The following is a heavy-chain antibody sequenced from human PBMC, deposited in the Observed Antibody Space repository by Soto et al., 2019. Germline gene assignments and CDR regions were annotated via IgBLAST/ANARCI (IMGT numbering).Heavy chain of an antibody. J-gene: IGHJ5*02. Sequence: SETLSLTCTVSGGSISSGGYYWSWIRQHPGKGLEWIGYIYYSGSTYYNPSLKSRVTISVDTSKNQFSLKLSSVTAADTAVYYCATTMVTPAEDWFDPWGQGTPVTVAS. D-gene: IGHD2-8*01. CDR2: IYYSGST. CDR1: GGSISSGGYY. CDR3: ATTMVTPAEDWFDP. V-gene: IGHV4-31*03.